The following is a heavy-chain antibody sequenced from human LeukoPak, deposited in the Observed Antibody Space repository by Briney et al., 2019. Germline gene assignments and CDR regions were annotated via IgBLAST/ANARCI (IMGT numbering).Heavy chain of an antibody. V-gene: IGHV3-33*06. J-gene: IGHJ4*02. CDR3: AKDGVGATSLDS. Sequence: GGSLRLSCAASGFTLSRYGMHWVRQAPGKGLEWVAVIWHDGSYEYYADSVKGRFTISRDSSKNTLYLQMNSLRAEDMAVYYCAKDGVGATSLDSWGQGTLVTVSS. CDR2: IWHDGSYE. D-gene: IGHD1-26*01. CDR1: GFTLSRYG.